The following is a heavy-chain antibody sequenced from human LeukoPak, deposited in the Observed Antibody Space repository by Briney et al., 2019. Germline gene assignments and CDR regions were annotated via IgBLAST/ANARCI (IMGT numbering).Heavy chain of an antibody. CDR3: ARGPSYDILTGYLRWGAFDI. Sequence: ASVKVSCKASGYTFTGYYMHWVRQAPGQGLEWMGWINPNSGGTNYAQKFQGWVTMTRDTSISTAYMELSRLRSDDTAVYYCARGPSYDILTGYLRWGAFDIWGQGTMVTVSS. CDR2: INPNSGGT. CDR1: GYTFTGYY. V-gene: IGHV1-2*04. J-gene: IGHJ3*02. D-gene: IGHD3-9*01.